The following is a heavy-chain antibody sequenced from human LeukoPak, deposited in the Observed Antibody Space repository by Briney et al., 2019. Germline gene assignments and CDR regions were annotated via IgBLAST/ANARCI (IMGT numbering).Heavy chain of an antibody. CDR3: ARQARPGGVYFDY. D-gene: IGHD3-10*01. Sequence: GGSLRLSCAASGFTFSGYAMNWVRQAPGKGLEWVSGISGASDTIHYADSVKGRFTISRDNFKNTVYLQMNSLRAEDTAVYYCARQARPGGVYFDYWGQGTLVTVSS. V-gene: IGHV3-23*01. CDR1: GFTFSGYA. CDR2: ISGASDTI. J-gene: IGHJ4*02.